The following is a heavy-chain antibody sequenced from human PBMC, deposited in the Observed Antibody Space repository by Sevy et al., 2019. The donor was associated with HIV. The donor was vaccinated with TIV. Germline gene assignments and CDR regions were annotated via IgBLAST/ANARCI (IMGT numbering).Heavy chain of an antibody. J-gene: IGHJ3*02. CDR3: ARRYYDSSGPVKAAAAFDI. CDR1: GGTFSSYA. Sequence: ASVKVSCKASGGTFSSYAISWVRQAPGQGLEWMGGIIPIFGTANYAQKFQGRVTITADKSTSTAYMELSCLRSEDTAVYYRARRYYDSSGPVKAAAAFDIWGQGTMVTVSS. D-gene: IGHD3-22*01. V-gene: IGHV1-69*06. CDR2: IIPIFGTA.